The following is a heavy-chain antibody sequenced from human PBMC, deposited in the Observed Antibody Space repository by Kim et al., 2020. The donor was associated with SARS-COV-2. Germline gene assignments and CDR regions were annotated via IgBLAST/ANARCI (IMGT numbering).Heavy chain of an antibody. CDR3: AADPGYCSSTSCYPYYYDSSGYYLSV. Sequence: SVKVSCKASGFTFTSSAVQWVRQARGQRLEWIGWIVVGSGNTNYAQKFQERVTITRDMSTSTAYMELSSLRSEDTAVYYCAADPGYCSSTSCYPYYYDSSGYYLSVWGQGTTVTVSS. J-gene: IGHJ6*02. CDR1: GFTFTSSA. V-gene: IGHV1-58*01. D-gene: IGHD3-22*01. CDR2: IVVGSGNT.